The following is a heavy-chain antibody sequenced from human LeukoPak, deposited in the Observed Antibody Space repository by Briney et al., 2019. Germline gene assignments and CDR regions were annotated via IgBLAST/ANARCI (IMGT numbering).Heavy chain of an antibody. J-gene: IGHJ4*02. CDR2: ISAYNGNT. Sequence: GASVKVSCKASGYTFTSYGISWVRQAPGQGLEWMGWISAYNGNTNYAQKLQGRVTMTTDTSTSTVYMELSSLRSEDTAVYYCARAYCSSTSCYAGYFDYWGQGTLVTVSS. CDR3: ARAYCSSTSCYAGYFDY. CDR1: GYTFTSYG. D-gene: IGHD2-2*01. V-gene: IGHV1-18*01.